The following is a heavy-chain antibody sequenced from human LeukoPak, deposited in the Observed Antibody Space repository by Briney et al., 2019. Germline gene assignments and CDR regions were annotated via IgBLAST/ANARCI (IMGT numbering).Heavy chain of an antibody. CDR2: INHIGST. J-gene: IGHJ4*02. CDR1: GGSFSGYY. CDR3: ARAGDHGDWGDY. D-gene: IGHD4-17*01. V-gene: IGHV4-34*01. Sequence: SETLSLTCAVYGGSFSGYYWSWIRQPPGKGLEWIGEINHIGSTNYNPSLKSRVTISVDKSKNQFSLKLRSVAAADTAIYYCARAGDHGDWGDYWGRGTLVTVSS.